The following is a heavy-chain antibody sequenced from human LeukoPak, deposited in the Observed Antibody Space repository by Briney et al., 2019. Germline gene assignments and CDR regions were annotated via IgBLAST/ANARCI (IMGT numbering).Heavy chain of an antibody. CDR1: GGSISSYY. J-gene: IGHJ1*01. CDR3: ASSSDGDKRNNEYFQH. D-gene: IGHD4-17*01. CDR2: INHSGST. V-gene: IGHV4-34*01. Sequence: SETLSLTCTVSGGSISSYYWSWIRQPPGKGLEWIGEINHSGSTNYNPSLKSRVTISVDTSKNQFSLKLSSVTAADTAVYYCASSSDGDKRNNEYFQHWGQGTLVTVSS.